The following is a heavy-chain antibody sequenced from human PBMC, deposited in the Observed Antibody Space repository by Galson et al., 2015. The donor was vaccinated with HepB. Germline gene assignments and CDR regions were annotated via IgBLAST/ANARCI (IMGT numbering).Heavy chain of an antibody. J-gene: IGHJ4*02. V-gene: IGHV3-21*01. CDR1: GFTLSSYS. CDR3: ARVHYDILTGYYKGVDY. D-gene: IGHD3-9*01. Sequence: SLRLSCAASGFTLSSYSMNWVRQAPGKGLEWVSSISSSSSYIYYADSVKGRFTISRDNAKNSLYLQMNSLRAEDTAVYYCARVHYDILTGYYKGVDYWGQGTLATVSS. CDR2: ISSSSSYI.